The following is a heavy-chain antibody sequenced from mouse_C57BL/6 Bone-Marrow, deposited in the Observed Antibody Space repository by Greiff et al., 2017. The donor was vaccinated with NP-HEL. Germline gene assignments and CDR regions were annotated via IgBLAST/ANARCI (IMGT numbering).Heavy chain of an antibody. D-gene: IGHD1-1*01. CDR3: ARSKKLRVVDYFDY. V-gene: IGHV1-80*01. J-gene: IGHJ2*01. CDR1: GYAFSSYW. Sequence: QVQLQQSGAELVKPGASVKISCKASGYAFSSYWMNWVKQRPGKGLEWIGQIYPGDGDTNYSGKFKGKATLTADKSSSTDYMQLSSLTSEDSAVYFCARSKKLRVVDYFDYWGQGTTLTVSS. CDR2: IYPGDGDT.